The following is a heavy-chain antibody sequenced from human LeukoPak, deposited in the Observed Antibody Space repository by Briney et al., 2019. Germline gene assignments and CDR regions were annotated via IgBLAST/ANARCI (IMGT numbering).Heavy chain of an antibody. V-gene: IGHV3-33*01. D-gene: IGHD5-12*01. CDR1: GFTFSSYG. J-gene: IGHJ4*02. CDR2: IWYDGSNK. Sequence: PGRSLRLSCAASGFTFSSYGMHWVRQAPGKGLEWVAVIWYDGSNKYYADSVKGRSTISRDNSKNTLYLQMNSLRAEDTAVYYCARDRVGYSGYDTLDYWGQGTLVTVSS. CDR3: ARDRVGYSGYDTLDY.